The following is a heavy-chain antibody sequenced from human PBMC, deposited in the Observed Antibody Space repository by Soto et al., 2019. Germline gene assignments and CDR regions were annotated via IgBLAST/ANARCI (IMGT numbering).Heavy chain of an antibody. CDR1: GYTLIELS. V-gene: IGHV1-24*01. Sequence: ASVKVSCKVSGYTLIELSMHWVRQAPGKGLEWMGGFDPEDGETIYAQKFQGRVTMTEDTSTDTAYMELSSLRSEDTAVYYCATDYDILTGYYVLDYWGQGTLVTVS. CDR2: FDPEDGET. J-gene: IGHJ4*02. CDR3: ATDYDILTGYYVLDY. D-gene: IGHD3-9*01.